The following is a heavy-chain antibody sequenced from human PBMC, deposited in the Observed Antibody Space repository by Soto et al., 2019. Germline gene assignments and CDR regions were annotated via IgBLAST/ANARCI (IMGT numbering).Heavy chain of an antibody. J-gene: IGHJ4*01. CDR3: ARLNFLASKPPKVFDY. CDR2: ISYSGST. Sequence: SETRSLTSTVSGGFIVSSSYYWVWLRQPTGKGLEWIGSISYSGSTYYNPSLKSRVTISVDTSKNQFSLKLSSVTAADTAVYYCARLNFLASKPPKVFDYSGQGTLVTVS. CDR1: GGFIVSSSYY. V-gene: IGHV4-39*01.